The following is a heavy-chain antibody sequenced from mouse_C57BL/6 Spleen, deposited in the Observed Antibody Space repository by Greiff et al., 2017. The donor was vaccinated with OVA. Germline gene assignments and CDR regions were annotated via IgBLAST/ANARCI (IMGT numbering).Heavy chain of an antibody. V-gene: IGHV1-82*01. J-gene: IGHJ1*03. CDR1: GYAFSSSW. CDR2: IYPGDGDT. Sequence: VQLQQSGPELVKPGASVKISCKASGYAFSSSWMNWVKQRPGKGLEWIGRIYPGDGDTNYNGKFKGKATLTADKSSSTAYMQISSRTSEDSAVYFCASPYSNYGGWYFDVWGTGTTVTVSS. D-gene: IGHD2-5*01. CDR3: ASPYSNYGGWYFDV.